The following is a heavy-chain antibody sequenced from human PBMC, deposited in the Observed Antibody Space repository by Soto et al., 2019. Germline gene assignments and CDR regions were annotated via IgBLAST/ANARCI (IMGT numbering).Heavy chain of an antibody. Sequence: QVQLVQSGAEVKKPGASVKVSCKASGYTFTRYYMHWVRRAPGQGLEWMGTINPSGGSTSYAQRFQGRVTMTRDTSTSTLYMELSSLRSEDTALYYCARVAEYSASDSWGQGTLVTVSS. CDR2: INPSGGST. V-gene: IGHV1-46*01. CDR1: GYTFTRYY. J-gene: IGHJ5*02. D-gene: IGHD5-12*01. CDR3: ARVAEYSASDS.